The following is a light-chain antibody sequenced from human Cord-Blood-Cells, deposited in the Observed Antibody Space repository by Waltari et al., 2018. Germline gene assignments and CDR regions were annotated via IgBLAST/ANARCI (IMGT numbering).Light chain of an antibody. CDR1: SSDVGGYNY. CDR3: CSYAGSFWV. Sequence: QSALTQPRSVSGSPGQSVTISCTGTSSDVGGYNYVSWYQMHPGKAPKLMLYDVSKRPSGVPDRFSGSKSGNTASLTISGLQAEDEADYYCCSYAGSFWVFGGGTKLTVL. V-gene: IGLV2-11*01. J-gene: IGLJ3*02. CDR2: DVS.